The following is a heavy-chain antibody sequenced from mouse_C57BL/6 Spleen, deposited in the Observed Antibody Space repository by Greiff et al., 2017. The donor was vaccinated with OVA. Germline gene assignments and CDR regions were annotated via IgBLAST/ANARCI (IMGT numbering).Heavy chain of an antibody. CDR2: INPYNGGT. CDR3: ARSGYDYGNWYFDD. V-gene: IGHV1-19*01. Sequence: VQLQQSGPVLVKPGASVKMSCKASGYTFTDYYMNWVKQSHGKSLEWIGVINPYNGGTSYNQKFKGKATLTVDKSSSTAYMELNSLTSEDSAVYYCARSGYDYGNWYFDDWGTGTTVTVSS. J-gene: IGHJ1*03. D-gene: IGHD2-4*01. CDR1: GYTFTDYY.